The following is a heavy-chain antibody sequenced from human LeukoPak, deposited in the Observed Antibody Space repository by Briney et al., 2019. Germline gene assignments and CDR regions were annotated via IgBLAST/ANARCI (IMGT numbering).Heavy chain of an antibody. CDR2: ISRSGSTI. Sequence: PGGSLRLSCAASGFTLSSSEMNWVRQAPGKGLEWVSYISRSGSTIFYADSVKGRSTISRDNAKNALYLQMKNLRAKDTAVYYCAEDGAWSRFDDWGQGILVTVSS. V-gene: IGHV3-48*03. D-gene: IGHD2-15*01. CDR1: GFTLSSSE. CDR3: AEDGAWSRFDD. J-gene: IGHJ4*02.